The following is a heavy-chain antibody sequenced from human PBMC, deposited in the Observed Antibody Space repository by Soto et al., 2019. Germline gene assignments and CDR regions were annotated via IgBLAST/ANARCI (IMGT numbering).Heavy chain of an antibody. CDR1: GFTFSSYV. CDR2: ITSNGGST. D-gene: IGHD6-13*01. V-gene: IGHV3-64D*06. Sequence: TGGSLILSCSASGFTFSSYVMNWVRQAPGKGLEYVSGITSNGGSTFYADSVKGRFIISRDNSQNTVYLQMSSLTTADTAVYYCLVASAAYWGQGTQVTVSS. CDR3: LVASAAY. J-gene: IGHJ4*02.